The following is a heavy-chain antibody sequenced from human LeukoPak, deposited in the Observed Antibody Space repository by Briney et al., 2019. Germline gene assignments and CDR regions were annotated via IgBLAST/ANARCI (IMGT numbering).Heavy chain of an antibody. J-gene: IGHJ5*02. Sequence: GGSLRLSCAVSGLTFNNYAMSWVRQAPGKGLEWVSSISSSSSYIYYADSVKGRFTISRDNAKNSLYLQMNSLRAEDTAVYYCARGTVWVPAARTNWFDPWGQGTLVTVSS. CDR2: ISSSSSYI. CDR1: GLTFNNYA. CDR3: ARGTVWVPAARTNWFDP. V-gene: IGHV3-21*01. D-gene: IGHD2-2*01.